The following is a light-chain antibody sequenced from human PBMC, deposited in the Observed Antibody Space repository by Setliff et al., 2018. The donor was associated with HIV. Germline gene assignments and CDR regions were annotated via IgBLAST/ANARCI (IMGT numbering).Light chain of an antibody. V-gene: IGLV6-57*01. CDR3: QSYDSNNHVV. J-gene: IGLJ2*01. Sequence: NFMLTQPHSVSESPGKTVTISCTRSSGSIASNYVQWYQQRPGSSPTTVIYKDNQRPSGVPDRFSGSIDSSSNSASLTISGLKTEDEADYYCQSYDSNNHVVFGGGTK. CDR2: KDN. CDR1: SGSIASNY.